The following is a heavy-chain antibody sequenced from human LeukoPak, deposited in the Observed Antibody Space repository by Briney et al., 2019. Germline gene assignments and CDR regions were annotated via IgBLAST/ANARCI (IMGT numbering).Heavy chain of an antibody. Sequence: SETLSLTCAVYGGSFSGYYWSWIRQPPGKGLEWIGEINHSGSTNYNPSLKSRVTISVDTSKNQFSLKLSSVTAADTAAYYCARGTMTTVTYYFDYWGQGTLVTVSS. CDR3: ARGTMTTVTYYFDY. V-gene: IGHV4-34*01. J-gene: IGHJ4*02. D-gene: IGHD4-17*01. CDR1: GGSFSGYY. CDR2: INHSGST.